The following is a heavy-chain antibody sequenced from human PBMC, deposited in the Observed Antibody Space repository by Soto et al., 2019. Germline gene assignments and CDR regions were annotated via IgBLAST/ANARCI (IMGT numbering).Heavy chain of an antibody. CDR1: GGTFSSYS. J-gene: IGHJ6*02. D-gene: IGHD2-21*02. V-gene: IGHV1-69*02. Sequence: ASVKVSCKASGGTFSSYSMSWVRQAPGQGLEWMGRIIPILGITNYAQKFQGRVTITADKSTRTAYMEVSSLRSEDTAAYYCARGVVTAIHSGYYYYGMDVWGQGTTVTVSS. CDR3: ARGVVTAIHSGYYYYGMDV. CDR2: IIPILGIT.